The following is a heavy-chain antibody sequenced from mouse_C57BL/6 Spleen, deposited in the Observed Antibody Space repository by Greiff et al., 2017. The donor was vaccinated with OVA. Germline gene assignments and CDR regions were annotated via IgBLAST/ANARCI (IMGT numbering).Heavy chain of an antibody. Sequence: VKVVESGPELVKPGASVKISCKASGYAFSSSWMNWVKQRPGKGLEWIGRIYPGDGDTNYNGKFKGKATLTADKSSSTAYMQLSSLTSEDSAVYFCARGDYYGSSSWFAYWGQGTLVTFSA. CDR3: ARGDYYGSSSWFAY. CDR1: GYAFSSSW. J-gene: IGHJ3*01. D-gene: IGHD1-1*01. CDR2: IYPGDGDT. V-gene: IGHV1-82*01.